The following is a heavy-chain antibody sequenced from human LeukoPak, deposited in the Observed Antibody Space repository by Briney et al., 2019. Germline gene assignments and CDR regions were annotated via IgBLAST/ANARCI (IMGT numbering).Heavy chain of an antibody. J-gene: IGHJ6*02. V-gene: IGHV1-46*04. CDR3: ASYHHGDFGDYYGMDV. D-gene: IGHD4-17*01. CDR1: GYTFTTYY. CDR2: INPNGGST. Sequence: ASVKVSCKASGYTFTTYYIHWVRQAPGQGLEWMGIINPNGGSTRYAQKLRGRVTMTRDTSTSTVYMELSSLISEDTAVYYCASYHHGDFGDYYGMDVWGQGTTVTVSS.